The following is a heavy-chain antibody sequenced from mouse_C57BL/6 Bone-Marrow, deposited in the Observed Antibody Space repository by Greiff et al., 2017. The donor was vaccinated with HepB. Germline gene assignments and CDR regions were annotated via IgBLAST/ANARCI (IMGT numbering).Heavy chain of an antibody. CDR2: ISSGSSTI. D-gene: IGHD2-5*01. J-gene: IGHJ2*01. CDR1: GFTFSDYG. V-gene: IGHV5-17*01. CDR3: AREWSNYLYYFDY. Sequence: EVHLVESGGGLVKPGGSLKLSCAASGFTFSDYGMHWVRQAPEKGLEWVAYISSGSSTIYYADTVKGRFTISRDNAKNTLFLQMTSLRSEDTAMYYGAREWSNYLYYFDYWGQGTTLTVSS.